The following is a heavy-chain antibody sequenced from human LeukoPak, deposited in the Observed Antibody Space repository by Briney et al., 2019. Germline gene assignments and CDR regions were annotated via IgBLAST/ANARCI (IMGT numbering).Heavy chain of an antibody. J-gene: IGHJ3*02. Sequence: GGSLRLSCAASGFTFSSRQATGRGLEWVSAIGTAGDTYYPGSVKGRFTISRENAKNSLYLQMNSLRAGDTAVYYCARAGGYYQGHDAFDIWGQGTMVTVSS. D-gene: IGHD3-22*01. V-gene: IGHV3-13*01. CDR1: GFTFSS. CDR2: IGTAGDT. CDR3: ARAGGYYQGHDAFDI.